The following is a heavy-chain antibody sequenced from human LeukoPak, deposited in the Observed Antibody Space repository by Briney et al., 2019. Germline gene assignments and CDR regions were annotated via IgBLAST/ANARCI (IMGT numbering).Heavy chain of an antibody. CDR2: IRSDGSDA. Sequence: GGSLRLSCAASGFRFSETWMHWVRQAPGKGLVWVSRIRSDGSDARYAESVKGRFTIYRDNAKNTLYLQMNSLRDEDTAVYYCARDWFHAIDYWGQGTLVTVSS. CDR1: GFRFSETW. D-gene: IGHD2/OR15-2a*01. V-gene: IGHV3-74*01. J-gene: IGHJ4*02. CDR3: ARDWFHAIDY.